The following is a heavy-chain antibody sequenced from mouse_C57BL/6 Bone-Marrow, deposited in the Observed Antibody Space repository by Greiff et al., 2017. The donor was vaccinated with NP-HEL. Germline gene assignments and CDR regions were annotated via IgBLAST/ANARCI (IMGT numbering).Heavy chain of an antibody. CDR3: AKLRLRRPNWYFDV. CDR1: GFSLTSYG. D-gene: IGHD2-4*01. J-gene: IGHJ1*03. V-gene: IGHV2-4*01. CDR2: IWSGGST. Sequence: VQLKESGPGLVQPSQSLSITCTVSGFSLTSYGVHWVRQPPGKGLEWLGVIWSGGSTDYNAAFISRLSISKDNSKSQVFFKMNSLQADDTAIYYCAKLRLRRPNWYFDVWGTGTTVTVSS.